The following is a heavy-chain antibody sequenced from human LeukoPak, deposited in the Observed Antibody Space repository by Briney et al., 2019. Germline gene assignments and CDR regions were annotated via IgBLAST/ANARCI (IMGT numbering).Heavy chain of an antibody. CDR1: GGTFSSYA. CDR2: IIPILGIA. CDR3: ARDLLMDYVWGSYRPPDYFDY. J-gene: IGHJ4*02. V-gene: IGHV1-69*04. D-gene: IGHD3-16*02. Sequence: VASVKVSCKASGGTFSSYAISWVRQAPGQGLEWMGRIIPILGIANYAQKFQGRVTITADKSTSTAYMELSSLRSEDTAVYYCARDLLMDYVWGSYRPPDYFDYWGQGTLVTVSS.